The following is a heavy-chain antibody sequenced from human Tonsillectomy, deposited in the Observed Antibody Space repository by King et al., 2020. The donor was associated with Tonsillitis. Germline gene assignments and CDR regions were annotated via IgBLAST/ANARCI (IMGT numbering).Heavy chain of an antibody. CDR1: NYSISSGHY. J-gene: IGHJ3*02. D-gene: IGHD5-24*01. Sequence: QLQLQESGPGLVKPAETLSLTCTVFNYSISSGHYWGWIRQPPGKGLEWIASIFHSGATHYNPSLKSRITISVDTSTNHFSLNLTSVTAADTAVYFCARVGIRTIIIDDAFDIWGQGTMVTVSS. V-gene: IGHV4-38-2*02. CDR3: ARVGIRTIIIDDAFDI. CDR2: IFHSGAT.